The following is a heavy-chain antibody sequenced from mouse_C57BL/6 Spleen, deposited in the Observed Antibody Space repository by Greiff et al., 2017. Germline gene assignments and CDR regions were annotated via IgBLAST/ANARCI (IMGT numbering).Heavy chain of an antibody. CDR1: GYAFSSSW. V-gene: IGHV1-82*01. CDR2: IYPGDGDT. J-gene: IGHJ1*03. CDR3: ARRGDFDV. Sequence: VKLQESGPELVKPGASVKISCKASGYAFSSSWMNWVKQRPGKGLEWIGRIYPGDGDTNYNGKFKGKATLTADKSSSTAYMQLSSLTSEDSAVYFCARRGDFDVWGTGTTVTVSS.